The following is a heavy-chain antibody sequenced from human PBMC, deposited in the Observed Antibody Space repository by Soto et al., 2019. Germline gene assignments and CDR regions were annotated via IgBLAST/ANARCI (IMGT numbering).Heavy chain of an antibody. CDR2: ISYDGSNK. Sequence: PGGSLRLSCAASGFTFSSYAMHWVRQAPGKGLEWVAVISYDGSNKYYADSVKGRFTISRDNSKNTLYLQMKSLRAEDTAVYYCASIPVGYYSSTSCRNCMGGWGQGTTVTVSS. D-gene: IGHD2-2*01. J-gene: IGHJ6*01. CDR3: ASIPVGYYSSTSCRNCMGG. CDR1: GFTFSSYA. V-gene: IGHV3-30-3*01.